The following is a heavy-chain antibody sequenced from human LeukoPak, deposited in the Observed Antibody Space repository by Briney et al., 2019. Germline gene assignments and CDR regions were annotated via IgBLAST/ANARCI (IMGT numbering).Heavy chain of an antibody. Sequence: SETLSPTCNVSGVSITTYYWSWIRQTPGKGLQWLGYVFYSGTSTYNPSLKSRVPVSVDTSKNQFSLKLRSVTAADTAIYYCARSRIVATTHPYYFDFWGRGTLVTVSS. V-gene: IGHV4-59*01. D-gene: IGHD5-12*01. J-gene: IGHJ4*02. CDR3: ARSRIVATTHPYYFDF. CDR2: VFYSGTS. CDR1: GVSITTYY.